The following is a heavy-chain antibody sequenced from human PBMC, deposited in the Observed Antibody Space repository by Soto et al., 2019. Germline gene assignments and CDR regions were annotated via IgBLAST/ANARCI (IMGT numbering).Heavy chain of an antibody. Sequence: SETLSLTCIVSGGSVYSNGHYWGWIRQPPGKGLEWIGSIDNNGVTNYNSSLKSRVTISRDTSRNQFSLRLTSVTAADTAVYYCGKILVGATGHTDADSWGPGTLVTVSS. CDR3: GKILVGATGHTDADS. V-gene: IGHV4-39*01. J-gene: IGHJ4*02. CDR1: GGSVYSNGHY. CDR2: IDNNGVT. D-gene: IGHD2-15*01.